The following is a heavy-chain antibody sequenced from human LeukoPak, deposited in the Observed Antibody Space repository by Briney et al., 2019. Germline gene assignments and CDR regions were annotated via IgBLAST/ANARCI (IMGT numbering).Heavy chain of an antibody. CDR3: ARGNGYFDL. Sequence: SETLSLTCTVSGGSISSYYWSWLRQPPGKGLEWIGYIYYSGSTNYNPSLKSRVTISVDTSKNQFSLKLSSVTAADTAVYYCARGNGYFDLWGRGTLVTVSS. CDR2: IYYSGST. CDR1: GGSISSYY. V-gene: IGHV4-59*01. J-gene: IGHJ2*01.